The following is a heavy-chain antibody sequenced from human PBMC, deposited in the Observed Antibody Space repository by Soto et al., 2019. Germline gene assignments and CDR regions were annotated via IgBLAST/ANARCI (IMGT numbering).Heavy chain of an antibody. CDR1: GGSFSGYY. CDR2: INHSGST. J-gene: IGHJ4*02. D-gene: IGHD3-22*01. Sequence: SETLSLTCAVYGGSFSGYYWSWIRQPPGKGLEWIGEINHSGSTNYNPSLKSRVTISVDTSKNQFSLKLSSVTAADTAVYYCARGFYYDSSGYPYFDYWGQGTLVTVSS. CDR3: ARGFYYDSSGYPYFDY. V-gene: IGHV4-34*01.